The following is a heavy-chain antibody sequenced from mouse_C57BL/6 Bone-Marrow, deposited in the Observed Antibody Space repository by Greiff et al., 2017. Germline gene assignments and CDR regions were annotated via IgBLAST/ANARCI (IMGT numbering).Heavy chain of an antibody. CDR3: ARQGGYYNYFDY. CDR1: GFTFSSYG. V-gene: IGHV5-6*02. D-gene: IGHD2-3*01. J-gene: IGHJ2*01. CDR2: ISSGGSYT. Sequence: DVMLVESGGDLVKPGGSLKLSCAASGFTFSSYGMSWVRQTPDKRLEWVATISSGGSYTYYPDSVKGRFTISRDNAKNTLYLQMSSLKSEDTAMYYCARQGGYYNYFDYWGQGTTLTVSS.